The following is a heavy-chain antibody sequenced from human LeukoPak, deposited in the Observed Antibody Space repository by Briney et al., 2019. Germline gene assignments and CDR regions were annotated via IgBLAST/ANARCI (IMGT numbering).Heavy chain of an antibody. J-gene: IGHJ4*02. V-gene: IGHV1-18*01. CDR3: GRVRITMVRGDRGAVDC. CDR2: FSAYNGNT. CDR1: GYTFTSYG. D-gene: IGHD3-10*01. Sequence: GASVKVSCKASGYTFTSYGIRWVRQAPGQGLEWMGWFSAYNGNTNYAQKLQGRVTMTTDTSTSTAYMELRSLRSDDTAVYYCGRVRITMVRGDRGAVDCWGQGTLVTVSS.